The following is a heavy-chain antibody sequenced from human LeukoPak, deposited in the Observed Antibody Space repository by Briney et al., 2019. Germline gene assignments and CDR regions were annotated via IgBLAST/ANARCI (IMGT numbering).Heavy chain of an antibody. Sequence: PVGSLRLSCAASGVTFSSYWMSWVGQSPGKGLESGDNIKQDGSQKYYVDSVKGRFSISRDNAKNSLYLQMNSLRAEDTAVYYCAKDYVELDYWGQGTLVTVSS. D-gene: IGHD1-1*01. J-gene: IGHJ4*02. V-gene: IGHV3-7*03. CDR3: AKDYVELDY. CDR1: GVTFSSYW. CDR2: IKQDGSQK.